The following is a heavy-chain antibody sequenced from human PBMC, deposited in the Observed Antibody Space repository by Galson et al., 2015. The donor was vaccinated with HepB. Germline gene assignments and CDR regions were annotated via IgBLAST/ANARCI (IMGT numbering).Heavy chain of an antibody. Sequence: SLRLSCAASGFTFSDYAMTWVRQAPGKGLEWVSTIIGSGDRTYYAGSVKGRFTIPRDNSKNTLFLQIDSLRAEDTAVYYCAKSSGYASGYYFEYWGQGILVTVSS. J-gene: IGHJ4*02. D-gene: IGHD5-12*01. CDR1: GFTFSDYA. CDR3: AKSSGYASGYYFEY. CDR2: IIGSGDRT. V-gene: IGHV3-23*01.